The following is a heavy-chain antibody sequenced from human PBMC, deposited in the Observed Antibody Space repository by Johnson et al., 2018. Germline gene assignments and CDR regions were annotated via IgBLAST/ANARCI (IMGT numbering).Heavy chain of an antibody. CDR3: ARENSYYVSSGYFIDYYGMDV. D-gene: IGHD3-22*01. Sequence: VQLLESGGGLVKPGGSLRLSCAASGFTFSSYSMNWVRQAPGKGLEWVSSISSSSSYIYYADSVKGRFTISRDNAKNSLYLQMNSLRAEDTAVYYCARENSYYVSSGYFIDYYGMDVWGQGTTVTVSS. CDR1: GFTFSSYS. V-gene: IGHV3-21*01. J-gene: IGHJ6*02. CDR2: ISSSSSYI.